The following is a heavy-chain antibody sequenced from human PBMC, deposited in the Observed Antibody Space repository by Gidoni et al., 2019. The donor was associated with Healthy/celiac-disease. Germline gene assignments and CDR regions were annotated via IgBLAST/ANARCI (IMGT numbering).Heavy chain of an antibody. D-gene: IGHD4-4*01. CDR1: GGSISSRSYY. Sequence: QLQLPESGPGLVKPSETLSLTCTVSGGSISSRSYYWGWIRQPPGKGLEWIGSIYYSGSTYYNPSLKSRVTISVDTSKNQFSLKLSSVTAADTAVYYCARRLPPTGNYDGVDYWGQGTLVTVSS. CDR2: IYYSGST. J-gene: IGHJ4*02. CDR3: ARRLPPTGNYDGVDY. V-gene: IGHV4-39*01.